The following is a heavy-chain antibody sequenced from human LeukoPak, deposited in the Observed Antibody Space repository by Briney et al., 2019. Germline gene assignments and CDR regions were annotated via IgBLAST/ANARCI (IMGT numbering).Heavy chain of an antibody. D-gene: IGHD6-19*01. CDR1: GYTFTSYD. CDR2: MNPNSGNT. J-gene: IGHJ4*02. V-gene: IGHV1-8*01. Sequence: ASVKVSCKASGYTFTSYDINWVRQATGQGLEWMGWMNPNSGNTGYAQKFQGRVTMTRNTSISTAYMELSSLRSEDTAVYYSARHSMAVAGTDYWGQGTLVTVSS. CDR3: ARHSMAVAGTDY.